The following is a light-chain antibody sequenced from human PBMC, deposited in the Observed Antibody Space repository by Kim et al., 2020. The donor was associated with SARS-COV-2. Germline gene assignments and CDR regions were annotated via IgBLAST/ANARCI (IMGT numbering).Light chain of an antibody. CDR1: QDIRNH. V-gene: IGKV1-6*01. CDR2: AAA. CDR3: LQDYTYPLT. Sequence: ASLDDRVIFTCLTRQDIRNHVGSYQQKPGQAPKLLFHAAANLQSAVPSRFSGSWSVTDSTLPCSSLQPEDCATYCCLQDYTYPLTLGHWTRLEIK. J-gene: IGKJ5*01.